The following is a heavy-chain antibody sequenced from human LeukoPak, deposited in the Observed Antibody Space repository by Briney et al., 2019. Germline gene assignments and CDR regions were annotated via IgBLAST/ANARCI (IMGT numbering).Heavy chain of an antibody. CDR2: INPNGGGT. V-gene: IGHV1-2*02. J-gene: IGHJ4*02. CDR3: ARDSYSGSYYY. Sequence: GASVKVSCTASGYTFTGYYMHWVRQAPGQGLEWVAWINPNGGGTNYAQRFQGRVTTSSDTSISTAYMELSSLRSDDTAVYYCARDSYSGSYYYWGQGTLVTVSS. D-gene: IGHD1-26*01. CDR1: GYTFTGYY.